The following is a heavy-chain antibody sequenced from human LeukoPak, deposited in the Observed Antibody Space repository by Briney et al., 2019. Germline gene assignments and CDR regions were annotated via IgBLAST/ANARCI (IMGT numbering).Heavy chain of an antibody. J-gene: IGHJ4*02. CDR3: ARSYYYDSSAGDFYY. CDR1: GGTFSSYA. V-gene: IGHV1-69*04. D-gene: IGHD3-22*01. CDR2: IIPILGIA. Sequence: GASVKVSCKASGGTFSSYAISWVRQAPGQGLEWMGRIIPILGIANYAQKFQGRVTITADKSTSTAYMELSSLRSEDTAVYYCARSYYYDSSAGDFYYWGQGTLVTVSS.